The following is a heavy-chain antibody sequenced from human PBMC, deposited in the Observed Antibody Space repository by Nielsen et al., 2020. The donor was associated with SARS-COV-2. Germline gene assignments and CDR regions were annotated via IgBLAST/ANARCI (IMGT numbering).Heavy chain of an antibody. CDR3: AKADIVATTHPFDY. Sequence: GESLKISCAASGFIFSDYAMAWVRQAPGKGLEWVSVIKTSGGTTYYADSVKGRCTISRDNSKNTLYLQMNSLRAEDTARYYCAKADIVATTHPFDYWGQGTLVTVSS. CDR2: IKTSGGTT. V-gene: IGHV3-23*01. CDR1: GFIFSDYA. D-gene: IGHD5-12*01. J-gene: IGHJ4*02.